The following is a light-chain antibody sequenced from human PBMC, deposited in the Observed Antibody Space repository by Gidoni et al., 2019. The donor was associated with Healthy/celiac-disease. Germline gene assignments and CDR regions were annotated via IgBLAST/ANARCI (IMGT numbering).Light chain of an antibody. V-gene: IGLV8-61*01. CDR3: VLYMGSGIWV. J-gene: IGLJ3*02. CDR2: STN. Sequence: QTVVTQEPSFSVSPGGTVTLTCGLSSGPVSTSYYPSWYQQTPGQAPRTLIYSTNTRSSGVPDRFSGSILGNKAALPITGAQADDESDYYCVLYMGSGIWVFGGGTKLTVL. CDR1: SGPVSTSYY.